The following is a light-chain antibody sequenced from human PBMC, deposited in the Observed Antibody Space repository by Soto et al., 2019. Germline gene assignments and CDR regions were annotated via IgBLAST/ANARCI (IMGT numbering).Light chain of an antibody. Sequence: EIVLTQSPATMSLSPVERATLSCRASQSVSTYLAWYQQKPGQALRLIIYDASKRATGIPARFSGSGSGTDFTLTISSLEPEDFAVYYCQQRSNLLTFGGGTKVDIK. V-gene: IGKV3-11*01. CDR3: QQRSNLLT. CDR1: QSVSTY. CDR2: DAS. J-gene: IGKJ4*01.